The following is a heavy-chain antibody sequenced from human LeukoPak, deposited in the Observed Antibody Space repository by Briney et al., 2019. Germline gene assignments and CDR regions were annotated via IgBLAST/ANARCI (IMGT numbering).Heavy chain of an antibody. CDR1: GFTFSTYG. D-gene: IGHD1-26*01. Sequence: GRSLRLSCAASGFTFSTYGMHWVRQAPGKGLEWVAVISYDGSNKYYTDSVKGRFTISRDNSRNTLYLQMNSLRAEDTAVYYCAKASNGGSYYGVIIDYWGQGTLVTVSS. J-gene: IGHJ4*02. V-gene: IGHV3-30*18. CDR3: AKASNGGSYYGVIIDY. CDR2: ISYDGSNK.